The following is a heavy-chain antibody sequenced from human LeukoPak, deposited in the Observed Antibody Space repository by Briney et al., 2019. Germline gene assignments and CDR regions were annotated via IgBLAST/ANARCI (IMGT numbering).Heavy chain of an antibody. CDR3: ARRRLHSLYGSGSKSMDY. J-gene: IGHJ4*02. V-gene: IGHV1-2*02. D-gene: IGHD3-10*01. CDR1: GYTFIGYY. Sequence: EASVKVSCKASGYTFIGYYMHWVRQAPGQGLEWMGWINPNSGGTNYAQKFQGRVTMTRDTSISTAYMELSRLRSDDTAVYYCARRRLHSLYGSGSKSMDYWGQGTLVTVSS. CDR2: INPNSGGT.